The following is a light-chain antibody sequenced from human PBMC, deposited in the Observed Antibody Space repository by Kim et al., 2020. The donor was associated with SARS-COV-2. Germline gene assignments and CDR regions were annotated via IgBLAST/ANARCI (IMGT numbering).Light chain of an antibody. CDR3: SSYAGSNHYV. Sequence: QSVPISCTGTSRDVGGYNYVSWYQQHPGKAPKLMIYEVTKRPSGVPDLFSGSKSGNTASLTVSGLQAEDEADYYCSSYAGSNHYVFGTGTKVTVL. CDR2: EVT. J-gene: IGLJ1*01. V-gene: IGLV2-8*01. CDR1: SRDVGGYNY.